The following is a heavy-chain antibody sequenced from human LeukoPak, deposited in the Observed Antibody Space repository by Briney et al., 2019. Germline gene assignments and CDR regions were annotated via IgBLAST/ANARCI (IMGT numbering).Heavy chain of an antibody. CDR2: ISWNSGSI. J-gene: IGHJ4*02. D-gene: IGHD2-2*01. Sequence: PGGSLRLSCAASGFTFDDYAMHWVRQAPGKGLEWVSGISWNSGSIGYADSVKGRFTISRDNAKNSLYQQMNSLRAEDTALYYCAKDRNPMIVPAALDYWGQGTLITVSS. V-gene: IGHV3-9*01. CDR3: AKDRNPMIVPAALDY. CDR1: GFTFDDYA.